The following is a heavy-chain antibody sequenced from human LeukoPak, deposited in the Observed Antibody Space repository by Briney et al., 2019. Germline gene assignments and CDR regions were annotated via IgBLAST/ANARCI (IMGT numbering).Heavy chain of an antibody. D-gene: IGHD3-9*01. CDR3: TRDIDDVLTGDDAFDV. V-gene: IGHV3-21*03. CDR1: GFTFSGYS. Sequence: GGSLRLSCAGSGFTFSGYSLNWVRQAPGKGLEWVSSITSSGSSMYYADSVKGRFTISRDNAESPVYLQMNSLRVDDTGLYYCTRDIDDVLTGDDAFDVWGQGTVVTVSS. CDR2: ITSSGSSM. J-gene: IGHJ3*01.